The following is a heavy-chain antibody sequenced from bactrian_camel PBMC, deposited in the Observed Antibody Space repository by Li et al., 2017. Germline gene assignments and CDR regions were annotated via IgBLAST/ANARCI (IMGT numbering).Heavy chain of an antibody. Sequence: HVQLVESGGGSVQAGGSLRLSCKANGYSSCKYDMSWYRQTPGNEREFVSGVGSDGSTKYADSVKGRFAISQDQAKKIVYLQMNSLKPEDTAMYYCKADLGAEYLDYDVERFGCVKTYWGQGTQVTVS. V-gene: IGHV3S53*01. D-gene: IGHD4*01. J-gene: IGHJ4*01. CDR3: KADLGAEYLDYDVERFGCVKTY. CDR1: GYSSCKYD. CDR2: VGSDGST.